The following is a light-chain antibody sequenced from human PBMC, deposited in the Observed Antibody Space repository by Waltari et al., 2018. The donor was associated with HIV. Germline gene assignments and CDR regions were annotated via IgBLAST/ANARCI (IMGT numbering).Light chain of an antibody. CDR2: KNN. J-gene: IGLJ2*01. Sequence: QSVLTQPPSASATPGQRVTISCSGTRSNIGSNFVFWYQQFPGTAPKLLMYKNNKRFSGVPHRFPGSKSGTAASRAISGLRAEDEAVYYGAAWEDSLRGHVVFGGGTNLTV. CDR1: RSNIGSNF. V-gene: IGLV1-47*01. CDR3: AAWEDSLRGHVV.